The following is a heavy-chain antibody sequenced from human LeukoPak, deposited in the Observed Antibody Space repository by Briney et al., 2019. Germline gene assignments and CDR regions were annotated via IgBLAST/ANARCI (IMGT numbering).Heavy chain of an antibody. V-gene: IGHV3-48*03. J-gene: IGHJ4*02. CDR2: ISSSDSTI. CDR1: GFTFSSYE. D-gene: IGHD3-10*01. Sequence: PGGSLRLSCAASGFTFSSYEMNWVRQAPGKGLEWVSYISSSDSTIYYADSVKGRFTISRDNSKNTLYLQMNSLRAEDTAVYYCAKTMVRGVIPLTFDYWGQGTLVTVSS. CDR3: AKTMVRGVIPLTFDY.